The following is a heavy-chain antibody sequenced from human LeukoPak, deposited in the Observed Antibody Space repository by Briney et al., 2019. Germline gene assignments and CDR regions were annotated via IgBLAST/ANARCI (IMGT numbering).Heavy chain of an antibody. Sequence: SETLSLTCAVYGGSFSGYYWNWIRQPPGKGLEWIGEINHSGSTNYNPSLKSRVTISVDTSKNQFSLKLSSVTAADTAVYYCARHTHCRVTMVRGVRFYMDVWGKGTTVTISS. CDR1: GGSFSGYY. CDR2: INHSGST. D-gene: IGHD3-10*01. J-gene: IGHJ6*03. V-gene: IGHV4-34*01. CDR3: ARHTHCRVTMVRGVRFYMDV.